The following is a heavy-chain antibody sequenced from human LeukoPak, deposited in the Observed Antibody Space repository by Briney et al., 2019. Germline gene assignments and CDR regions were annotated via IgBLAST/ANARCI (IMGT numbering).Heavy chain of an antibody. V-gene: IGHV2-5*01. CDR2: ISWHGGQ. CDR3: VHQHNLPAADA. Sequence: SGPTLVKPTQTRTLTCTFSGLSLSTSGVGVGWIRQPPGKALEWLGLISWHGGQRYIPSLRTRLTIARDTSNNQVVLTLTNVDPLDTATYYCVHQHNLPAADAWGQGILVTVSS. J-gene: IGHJ4*02. CDR1: GLSLSTSGVG. D-gene: IGHD6-13*01.